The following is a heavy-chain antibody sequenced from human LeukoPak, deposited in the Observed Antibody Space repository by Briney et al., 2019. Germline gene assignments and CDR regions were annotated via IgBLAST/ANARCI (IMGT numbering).Heavy chain of an antibody. CDR3: ARGASGVYTVTTSWFDP. D-gene: IGHD4-17*01. J-gene: IGHJ5*02. CDR1: GYSFTCYY. Sequence: GASVKVSCKASGYSFTCYYMRWVRQAPGQGLEWMGWINPNSGGTNYAQKFQGRVTMTRDTSISTAYMELSRLRSDDTAVYYCARGASGVYTVTTSWFDPWGQGTLVTVSS. V-gene: IGHV1-2*02. CDR2: INPNSGGT.